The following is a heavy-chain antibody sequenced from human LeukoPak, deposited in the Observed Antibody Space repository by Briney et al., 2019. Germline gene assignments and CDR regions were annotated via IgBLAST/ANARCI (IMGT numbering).Heavy chain of an antibody. J-gene: IGHJ5*02. CDR2: INPNSGGT. Sequence: ASVKVSCKASGYTFTGYYMHWVRQAPGQGLEWMGWINPNSGGTNYAQKFQGRVTMTRDTSISTAYMELSRLRSDDTAVYYCASTTMVRGVSGFDPWGQGTLVTVSS. CDR1: GYTFTGYY. V-gene: IGHV1-2*02. CDR3: ASTTMVRGVSGFDP. D-gene: IGHD3-10*01.